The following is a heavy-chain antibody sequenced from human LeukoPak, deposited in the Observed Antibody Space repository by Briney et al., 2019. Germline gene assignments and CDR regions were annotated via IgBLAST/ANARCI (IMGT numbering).Heavy chain of an antibody. CDR2: IYHSGST. V-gene: IGHV4-4*02. J-gene: IGHJ3*02. CDR3: ARGYNWNYPNDAFDI. Sequence: PSGTLSLTCAVSGGSISSSNWWSWVRQPPGKGLEWIGEIYHSGSTNYNPSLKSRVTISVDKSKNQFSLKLSSVTAADTAVYYCARGYNWNYPNDAFDIWGQGTMVTVSS. D-gene: IGHD1-7*01. CDR1: GGSISSSNW.